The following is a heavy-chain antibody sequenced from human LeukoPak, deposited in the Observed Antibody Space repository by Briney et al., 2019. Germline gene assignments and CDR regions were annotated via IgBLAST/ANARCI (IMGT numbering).Heavy chain of an antibody. Sequence: SETLSLTCTVSGGSMNNPSSTGSYWSWIRQSPGKGLEWIGYIYYVSGSTTYNPSLKSQVTISLDTSKNQCSLQLRSVTAADTAVYFCARLHFAREEEFDLWGQGTLVTVSS. CDR2: IYYVSGST. D-gene: IGHD1-26*01. CDR1: GGSMNNPSSTGSY. J-gene: IGHJ5*02. CDR3: ARLHFAREEEFDL. V-gene: IGHV4-59*08.